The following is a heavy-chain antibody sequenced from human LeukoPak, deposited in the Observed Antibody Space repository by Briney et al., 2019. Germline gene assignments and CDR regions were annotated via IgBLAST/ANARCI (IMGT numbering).Heavy chain of an antibody. CDR3: ARDGSPYCSGGSCYEYPIDY. CDR1: GFTFSSYS. Sequence: GGSLRLSCAASGFTFSSYSMNWVRQAPGKGLEWVSSISSSSSYIYYADSVKGRFTISRDNAKNSLYLQMNSLRAEDTAVYYRARDGSPYCSGGSCYEYPIDYWGQGTLVPVSS. V-gene: IGHV3-21*01. CDR2: ISSSSSYI. J-gene: IGHJ4*02. D-gene: IGHD2-15*01.